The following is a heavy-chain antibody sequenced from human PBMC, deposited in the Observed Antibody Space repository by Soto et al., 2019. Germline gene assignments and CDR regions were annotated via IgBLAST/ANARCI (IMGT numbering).Heavy chain of an antibody. CDR3: AVSPRVVDSSGMDV. V-gene: IGHV1-2*02. Sequence: QVQLVQSGAEVKKPGASVKVSCKASGYTFTGYYMHWVRQAPGQGLEWMGWINPNIGGTNYAQKFQGRVTMTRDTSISTAYMELSSVRSDDTAVDYCAVSPRVVDSSGMDVWGQGPTVTVSS. CDR2: INPNIGGT. D-gene: IGHD3-22*01. CDR1: GYTFTGYY. J-gene: IGHJ6*02.